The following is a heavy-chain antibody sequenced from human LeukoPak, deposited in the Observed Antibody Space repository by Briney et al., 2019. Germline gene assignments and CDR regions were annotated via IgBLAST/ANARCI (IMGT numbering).Heavy chain of an antibody. CDR1: GYSFTSYW. D-gene: IGHD3-22*01. Sequence: GESLKISCKGSGYSFTSYWITWVRQMPGKGLEWLGRIDPSDSYTDYSPSFQGHVTISADKSISTAYLQWSSLRASDTAMYYCAIDPYYYDGSGSLDYWGQGTLVTVSS. CDR3: AIDPYYYDGSGSLDY. CDR2: IDPSDSYT. V-gene: IGHV5-10-1*01. J-gene: IGHJ4*02.